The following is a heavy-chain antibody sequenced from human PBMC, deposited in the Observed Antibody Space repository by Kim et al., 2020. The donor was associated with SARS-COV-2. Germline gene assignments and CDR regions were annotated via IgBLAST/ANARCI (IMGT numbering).Heavy chain of an antibody. CDR2: INPNSGGT. CDR3: ARAWEDEYYYGSGSYFVAFDI. J-gene: IGHJ3*02. CDR1: GYTFTGYY. D-gene: IGHD3-10*01. Sequence: ASVKVSCKASGYTFTGYYMHWVRQAPGQGLEWMGWINPNSGGTNYAQKFQGWVTMTRDTSISTAYMELSRLRSDDTAVYYCARAWEDEYYYGSGSYFVAFDIWGQGTMVTVSS. V-gene: IGHV1-2*04.